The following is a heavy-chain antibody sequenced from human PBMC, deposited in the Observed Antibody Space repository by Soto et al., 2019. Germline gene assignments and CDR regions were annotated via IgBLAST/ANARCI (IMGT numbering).Heavy chain of an antibody. J-gene: IGHJ6*02. CDR1: GFTFSSYA. CDR3: AKFLVVPAAMSYYYYGMDV. Sequence: GGSLRLSCAASGFTFSSYAMSWVRQAPGKGLEWVSAISGSGGSTYYADSVKGRFTISRDNSKNKLYLQMNSLRAEDTAVYYCAKFLVVPAAMSYYYYGMDVWGQGTTVTVSS. V-gene: IGHV3-23*01. D-gene: IGHD2-2*01. CDR2: ISGSGGST.